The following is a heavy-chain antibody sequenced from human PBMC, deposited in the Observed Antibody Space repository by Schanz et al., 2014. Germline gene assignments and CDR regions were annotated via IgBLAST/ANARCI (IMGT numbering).Heavy chain of an antibody. CDR2: INQDGSEK. J-gene: IGHJ4*02. CDR1: GFTFSSYC. CDR3: ARDGAELCYFDD. Sequence: EVQLVESGGGLVQPGGSLRLSCAASGFTFSSYCINWVRQAPGKGLEWVANINQDGSEKYYVDSVKGRFTISRDNAKNSLYLQMNGVRAEDTSVFYCARDGAELCYFDDWGQGTLVTVSS. D-gene: IGHD1-1*01. V-gene: IGHV3-7*01.